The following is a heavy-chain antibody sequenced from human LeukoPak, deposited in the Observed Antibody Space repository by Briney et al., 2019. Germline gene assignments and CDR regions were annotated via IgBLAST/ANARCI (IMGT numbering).Heavy chain of an antibody. CDR3: VRGILSDDTLTGP. CDR2: ISTYNGDT. V-gene: IGHV1-18*01. CDR1: GYTFSSYG. D-gene: IGHD3-9*01. J-gene: IGHJ5*02. Sequence: ASEKVSCKTSGYTFSSYGINWVRQAPGQGLEWMGWISTYNGDTHYGQKVQGRVTMTTGTSTNTAYMELRSLTSDDTAVYYCVRGILSDDTLTGPWGQGTLVTVSS.